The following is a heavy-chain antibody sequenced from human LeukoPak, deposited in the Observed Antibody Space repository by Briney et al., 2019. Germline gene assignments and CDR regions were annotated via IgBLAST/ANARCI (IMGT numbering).Heavy chain of an antibody. CDR2: IKQDGSEK. J-gene: IGHJ4*02. V-gene: IGHV3-7*01. CDR1: GFAFSSYW. Sequence: PGGSLTLSCAASGFAFSSYWMSWLRQAPGKGREWVANIKQDGSEKYYVDSVKGRFTISRDNAKNSLYLQMNSLRAEDTAVYYCARDDTVTTRVGFIDWGQGTLVTVSS. D-gene: IGHD4-17*01. CDR3: ARDDTVTTRVGFID.